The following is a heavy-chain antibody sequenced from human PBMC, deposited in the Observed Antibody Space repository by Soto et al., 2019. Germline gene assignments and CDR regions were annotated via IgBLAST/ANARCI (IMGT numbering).Heavy chain of an antibody. CDR1: GFTFSSYW. CDR2: IKTDGSEK. Sequence: EVQLVESGGGLVQPGGSLRLSCAASGFTFSSYWMRWVRQAPGKGLEWVANIKTDGSEKYYMDSVRGRFTTSRDNARNFFCLKMHSMTGADTAVYYCTRDGSPFALDVWGLGTSVTVSS. CDR3: TRDGSPFALDV. V-gene: IGHV3-7*03. J-gene: IGHJ6*02.